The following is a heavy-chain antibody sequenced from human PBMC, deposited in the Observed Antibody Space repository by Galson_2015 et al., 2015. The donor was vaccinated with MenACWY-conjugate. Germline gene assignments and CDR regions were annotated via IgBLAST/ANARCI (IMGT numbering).Heavy chain of an antibody. D-gene: IGHD5-18*01. CDR2: INTYGGST. J-gene: IGHJ4*02. Sequence: SLRLSCAGSGFIFTDYDMHWVRQAPRKGLEYVSAINTYGGSTYYADSVKGRFTISRDNSKNMLFLQMGSLRVEDTAVYYCARKDGATYGYNDYWGQGTLVIVSS. CDR1: GFIFTDYD. V-gene: IGHV3-64*02. CDR3: ARKDGATYGYNDY.